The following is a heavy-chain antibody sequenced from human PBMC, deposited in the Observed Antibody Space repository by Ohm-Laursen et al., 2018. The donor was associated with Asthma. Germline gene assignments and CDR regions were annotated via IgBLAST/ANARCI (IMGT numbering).Heavy chain of an antibody. J-gene: IGHJ4*02. D-gene: IGHD6-6*01. CDR1: GFTFDDYA. V-gene: IGHV3-9*01. CDR2: ISWNSGSI. CDR3: AKDNGYSSSSGLVN. Sequence: SSLRLSCAAFGFTFDDYAMHWVRQAPGKGLEWVSGISWNSGSIGYADSVKGRFTISRDNAKNSLYLQMNSLRPEDTALYYCAKDNGYSSSSGLVNWGQGTLVTVSS.